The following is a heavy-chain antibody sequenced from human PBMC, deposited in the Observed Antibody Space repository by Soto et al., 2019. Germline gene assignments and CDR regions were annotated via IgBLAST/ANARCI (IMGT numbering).Heavy chain of an antibody. CDR2: IFPLTDIP. Sequence: QVQLVQSGTEVKKPGSSVKVSCKASGGTFRNYPINWVRQAPGQGLEWMGSIFPLTDIPDYAQNFQARLTISADKSTSTAYMELSRLTSDETAMYFCARGPLVVLNYFESWGQGTLVTVSS. J-gene: IGHJ4*02. CDR3: ARGPLVVLNYFES. CDR1: GGTFRNYP. V-gene: IGHV1-69*02.